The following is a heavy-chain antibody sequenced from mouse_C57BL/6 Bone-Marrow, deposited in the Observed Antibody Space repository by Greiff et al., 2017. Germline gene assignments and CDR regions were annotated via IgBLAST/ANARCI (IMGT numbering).Heavy chain of an antibody. CDR1: GYTFTSYW. CDR3: ARGGRGYDGFAY. D-gene: IGHD2-2*01. J-gene: IGHJ3*01. Sequence: VQLQQPGAELVKPGASVKLSCKASGYTFTSYWMHWVKQRPGQGLEWIGMIHPNSGSTNYNEKFKSKATLTVDKSSSTAYMQLSSLTSEDSAVYYCARGGRGYDGFAYWGQGTLVTVSA. CDR2: IHPNSGST. V-gene: IGHV1-64*01.